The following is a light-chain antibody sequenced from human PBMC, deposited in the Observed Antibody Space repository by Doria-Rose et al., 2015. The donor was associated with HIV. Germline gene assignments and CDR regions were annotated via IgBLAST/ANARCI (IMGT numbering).Light chain of an antibody. Sequence: DIRMTQSPSSLSASVGDRVTITCRASQSISNYLNWYQQKPGKAPKLLIYAASSLKSGVPSRFSGSGSGTDFTLTISSLQPEDFATYYCQQSYRTPRTFGQGTKVEIK. CDR1: QSISNY. CDR3: QQSYRTPRT. V-gene: IGKV1-39*01. CDR2: AAS. J-gene: IGKJ1*01.